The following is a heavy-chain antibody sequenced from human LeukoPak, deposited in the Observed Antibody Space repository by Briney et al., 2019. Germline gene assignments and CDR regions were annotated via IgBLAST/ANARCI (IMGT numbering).Heavy chain of an antibody. CDR2: INSDGSST. J-gene: IGHJ5*01. CDR1: GFTFSSYW. Sequence: PGGSLRLSCAASGFTFSSYWMHWVRQAPGKGLVWVSRINSDGSSTSYADSVKGRFTISRDNAKNTLYLQMNSLRAEDTAVYYCARVLTRSSWYISSAAWFDYWAREPWSPSPQ. CDR3: ARVLTRSSWYISSAAWFDY. D-gene: IGHD6-13*01. V-gene: IGHV3-74*01.